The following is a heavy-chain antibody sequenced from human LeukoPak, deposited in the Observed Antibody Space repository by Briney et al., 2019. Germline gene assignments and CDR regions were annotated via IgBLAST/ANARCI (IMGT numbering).Heavy chain of an antibody. J-gene: IGHJ4*02. CDR1: GYTFTSYG. Sequence: ASVKVSCKASGYTFTSYGISWVRQAPGQGLEWMGWISAYNGNTEYAHKLQGRVTMTTDTSTSTAYMELRSLRSDDTAAYYCARDAQDLLRFLAWLSPFDYWGQGTLVTVSS. V-gene: IGHV1-18*01. CDR2: ISAYNGNT. D-gene: IGHD3-3*01. CDR3: ARDAQDLLRFLAWLSPFDY.